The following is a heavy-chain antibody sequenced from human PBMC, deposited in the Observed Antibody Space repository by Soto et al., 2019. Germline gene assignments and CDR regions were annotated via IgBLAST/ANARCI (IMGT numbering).Heavy chain of an antibody. V-gene: IGHV1-3*01. CDR1: GYTFTNNV. D-gene: IGHD5-18*01. CDR2: VNAGNDNT. J-gene: IGHJ4*02. Sequence: QVHLVQSGAEVKKPGASVKVSCKTSGYTFTNNVIHWVRQAPGQRLEWMGWVNAGNDNTKWSREFQGRLTLTKDTSATRAYMELRSLTSEDTAIYFCSREGPYGYARVDYWGQGTLVNASS. CDR3: SREGPYGYARVDY.